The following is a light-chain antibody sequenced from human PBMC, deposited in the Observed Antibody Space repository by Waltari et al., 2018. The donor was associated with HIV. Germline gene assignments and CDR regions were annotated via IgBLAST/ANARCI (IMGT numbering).Light chain of an antibody. CDR1: ASDMTTFNF. Sequence: SALTQPASVSGSPGQSLTLSCTGPASDMTTFNFFSWYQQSPGRAPKLILFEVYFRPSGVSDRFSGSKSGDTASLTISALRAEDEGDYYCCSYAGSSTLVFGGGTKLTVL. CDR3: CSYAGSSTLV. J-gene: IGLJ2*01. CDR2: EVY. V-gene: IGLV2-23*02.